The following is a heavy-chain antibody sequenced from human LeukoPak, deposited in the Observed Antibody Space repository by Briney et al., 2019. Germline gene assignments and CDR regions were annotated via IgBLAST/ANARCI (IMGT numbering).Heavy chain of an antibody. D-gene: IGHD3-10*01. J-gene: IGHJ4*02. CDR1: GYSFTSYW. CDR3: ARCPSLRFGELGEYYFDY. Sequence: GESLKISCKGSGYSFTSYWIGWVRQMPGKGLEWMVIIYPCDSDTRYSPSFQGQVTIPADKSISPAYLQWSSLKAPDTAMYYCARCPSLRFGELGEYYFDYWGQGNLVTVSS. CDR2: IYPCDSDT. V-gene: IGHV5-51*01.